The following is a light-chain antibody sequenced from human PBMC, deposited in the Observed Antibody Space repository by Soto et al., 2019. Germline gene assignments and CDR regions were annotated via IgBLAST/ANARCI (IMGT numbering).Light chain of an antibody. CDR1: QSVGSNY. Sequence: EIVLTQSPGTLSLSPGERATLYCRASQSVGSNYLAWYQQKPGQATRVLIYGASSRATGIPDRFSGRGSGADFTLTISRLEPEDFAVYYCQQYTTSPFTFGPGTKVDIK. CDR3: QQYTTSPFT. J-gene: IGKJ3*01. V-gene: IGKV3-20*01. CDR2: GAS.